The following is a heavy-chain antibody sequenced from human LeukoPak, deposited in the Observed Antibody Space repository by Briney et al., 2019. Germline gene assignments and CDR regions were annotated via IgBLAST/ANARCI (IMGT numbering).Heavy chain of an antibody. CDR1: GFTFSSYA. J-gene: IGHJ6*02. CDR3: ASTPMPAATYYYGMDV. D-gene: IGHD2-2*01. CDR2: ISGSGGST. V-gene: IGHV3-23*01. Sequence: PGGSLRLSCAASGFTFSSYAMSWVRQAPGKGLEWVSTISGSGGSTYYADSVKGRLTISRDNSKNTLYLQMNGLRAEDTAVYYCASTPMPAATYYYGMDVWGQGTTVTVSS.